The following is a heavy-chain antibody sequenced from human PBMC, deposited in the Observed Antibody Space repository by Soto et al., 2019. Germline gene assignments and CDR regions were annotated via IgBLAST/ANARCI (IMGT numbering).Heavy chain of an antibody. J-gene: IGHJ4*02. D-gene: IGHD6-19*01. Sequence: ESGGVLDQPGGSLRLSCVASGFTFDSHWMHWVRQAPGEGLVWVSRIKTDGYAAAYADSVKGRFTISRDNTKNTVYLQMNSLRAEDTAVYFCVRESGVAADCWGQGTLVTVSS. CDR1: GFTFDSHW. CDR2: IKTDGYAA. CDR3: VRESGVAADC. V-gene: IGHV3-74*01.